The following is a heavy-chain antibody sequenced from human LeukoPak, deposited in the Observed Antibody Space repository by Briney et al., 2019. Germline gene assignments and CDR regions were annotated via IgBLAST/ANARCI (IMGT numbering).Heavy chain of an antibody. CDR1: AFTFNNYD. J-gene: IGHJ4*02. CDR2: IRYDGSNK. V-gene: IGHV3-30*02. Sequence: GGSLRLSCAASAFTFNNYDMHWVRQAPGKGLEWVAFIRYDGSNKYYANFVEGRFTISRDNSKNTLYLLMNSLRAEDTAVYYCAKDSGSYYTSDYWGQGTLVTVSS. CDR3: AKDSGSYYTSDY. D-gene: IGHD3-10*01.